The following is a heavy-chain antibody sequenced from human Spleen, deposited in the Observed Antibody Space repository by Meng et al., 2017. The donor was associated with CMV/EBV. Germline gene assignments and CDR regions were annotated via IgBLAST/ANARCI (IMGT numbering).Heavy chain of an antibody. CDR3: ARGRTDYFASSGYYPDDY. J-gene: IGHJ4*02. D-gene: IGHD3-22*01. CDR1: FTFSSYS. CDR2: INSGSSYI. Sequence: FTFSSYSMDWVRQAPGKGLEWVSSINSGSSYIYYADAVKGRFTISRDNAKNSLYLQMNSLRVEDTAVYYCARGRTDYFASSGYYPDDYWGQGTLVTVSS. V-gene: IGHV3-21*01.